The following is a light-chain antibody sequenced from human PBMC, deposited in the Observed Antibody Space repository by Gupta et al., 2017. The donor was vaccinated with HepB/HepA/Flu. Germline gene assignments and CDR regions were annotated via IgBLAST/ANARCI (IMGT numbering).Light chain of an antibody. Sequence: QSVMTQPSSASGTPGQRVTISCSGSSSNIGSNSVNWYQQVTGTAPKLLIHSDNQRPSGVPDRFSGSKSGTSASLGLSGLQSEDEADYYCASWDGSLNIWVFGGGTKLTVL. CDR1: SSNIGSNS. CDR3: ASWDGSLNIWV. CDR2: SDN. V-gene: IGLV1-44*01. J-gene: IGLJ3*02.